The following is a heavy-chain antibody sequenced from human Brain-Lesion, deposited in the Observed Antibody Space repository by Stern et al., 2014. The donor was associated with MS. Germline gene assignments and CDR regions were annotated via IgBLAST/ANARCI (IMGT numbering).Heavy chain of an antibody. J-gene: IGHJ3*02. V-gene: IGHV4-4*02. CDR2: IYHSGGT. CDR3: ARELPDLNAFDI. CDR1: GGSISSSNW. Sequence: VPLVESGPGLVKPSGTLSLTCAVSGGSISSSNWWSWVRQSPGKGLEWIGEIYHSGGTKYSPSFESRVIISVDKSKTQFSLKLSYVTAADTAVYYCARELPDLNAFDIWGQGTMVTVSS. D-gene: IGHD1-14*01.